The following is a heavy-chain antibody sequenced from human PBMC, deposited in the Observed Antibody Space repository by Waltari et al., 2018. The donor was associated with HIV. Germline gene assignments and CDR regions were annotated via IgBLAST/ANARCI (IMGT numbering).Heavy chain of an antibody. Sequence: EVQLVESGGGLVQPGGSLRLSCAASGFTVSSNYMSWVRQAPGKGVDWVSVNYSGGSTYYADSVKGRFTISRDNSKNTLYLQMNSLRAEDTAVYYCASIAYCGGDCYPRGMDVWGQGTTVTVSS. J-gene: IGHJ6*02. CDR1: GFTVSSNY. CDR3: ASIAYCGGDCYPRGMDV. V-gene: IGHV3-66*01. D-gene: IGHD2-21*02. CDR2: NYSGGST.